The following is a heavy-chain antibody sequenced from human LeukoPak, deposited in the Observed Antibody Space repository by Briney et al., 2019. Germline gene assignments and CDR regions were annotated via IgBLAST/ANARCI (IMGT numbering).Heavy chain of an antibody. CDR1: GFTFSAFS. V-gene: IGHV3-21*01. J-gene: IGHJ4*02. D-gene: IGHD6-19*01. CDR3: AAGYTSGTRIDY. CDR2: ISSSSSDI. Sequence: GGSLRLSCAASGFTFSAFSMNWVRQAPGKGLEWVSAISSSSSDIYYTDSVKGRFTISRDNANNFLYLQVSSLRAEDTAVYYCAAGYTSGTRIDYWGQGTLVSVSS.